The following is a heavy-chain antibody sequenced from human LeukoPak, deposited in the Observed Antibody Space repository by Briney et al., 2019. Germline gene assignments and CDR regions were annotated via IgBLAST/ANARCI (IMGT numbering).Heavy chain of an antibody. CDR1: GDSVSSNSAD. CDR2: TYYRSTWYN. Sequence: SQTLSLTCVISGDSVSSNSADRNWIRQSPSRGLEWLGRTYYRSTWYNDYAVSVKGRITINPDTSKNQFSLQLDSVTPDDTGVYFCARAKDIEASTPFDFWGQGTLVIVSS. CDR3: ARAKDIEASTPFDF. J-gene: IGHJ4*02. D-gene: IGHD2-15*01. V-gene: IGHV6-1*01.